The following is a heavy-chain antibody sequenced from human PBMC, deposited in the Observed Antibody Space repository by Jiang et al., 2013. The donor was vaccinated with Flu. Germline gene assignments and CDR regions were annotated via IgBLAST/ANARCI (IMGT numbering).Heavy chain of an antibody. V-gene: IGHV4-34*01. J-gene: IGHJ4*02. D-gene: IGHD3-22*01. CDR2: INHSGST. CDR3: ARGGIAVIRARSRFDY. Sequence: LLKPSETLSLTCAVYGGSFSGYYWSWIRQPPGKGLEWIGEINHSGSTNYNPSLKSRVTISVDTSKNQFSLKLSSVTAADTAVYYCARGGIAVIRARSRFDYWGQGTLVTVSS. CDR1: GGSFSGYY.